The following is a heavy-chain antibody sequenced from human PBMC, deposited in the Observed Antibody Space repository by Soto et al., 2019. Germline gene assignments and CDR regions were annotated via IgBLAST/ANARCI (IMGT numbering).Heavy chain of an antibody. CDR3: ARVRGDSSGWRGPGYYFDY. Sequence: SVKVSCKASGGTFSSYAISWVRQAPGQGLEWMGGIIPIFGTANYAQKFQGRVTITADESTSTACMELSSRRSEDTAVYYCARVRGDSSGWRGPGYYFDYWDQGTLVTVS. CDR2: IIPIFGTA. V-gene: IGHV1-69*13. J-gene: IGHJ4*02. D-gene: IGHD6-25*01. CDR1: GGTFSSYA.